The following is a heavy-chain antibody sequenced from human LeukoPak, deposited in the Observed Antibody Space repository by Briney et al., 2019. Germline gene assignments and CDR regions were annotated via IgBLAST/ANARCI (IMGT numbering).Heavy chain of an antibody. CDR1: GFTFSSYS. Sequence: GGSLRLSCAASGFTFSSYSMNWVRQAPGKGLEWVSSISSSSSYIYYADSVKGRFTISRDNSKNTLYLQMNSLRAEDTAVYYCARVGSSGWYGVDAFDIWGQGTMVTVSS. J-gene: IGHJ3*02. D-gene: IGHD6-19*01. CDR2: ISSSSSYI. V-gene: IGHV3-21*04. CDR3: ARVGSSGWYGVDAFDI.